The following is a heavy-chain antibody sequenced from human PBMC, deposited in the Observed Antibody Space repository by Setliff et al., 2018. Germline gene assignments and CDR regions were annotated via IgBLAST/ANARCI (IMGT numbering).Heavy chain of an antibody. CDR2: ISPYSGET. CDR3: TRSRAPRVVLAADFDF. J-gene: IGHJ4*02. CDR1: GGTFRSYG. D-gene: IGHD3-16*01. Sequence: ASVKVSCKASGGTFRSYGISWVRQAPGQGLEWMGWISPYSGETNYAQKFQDRLSVTADTSSKTTYMELRSLTSDDTAVYFCTRSRAPRVVLAADFDFWGQGTLVTVSS. V-gene: IGHV1-18*01.